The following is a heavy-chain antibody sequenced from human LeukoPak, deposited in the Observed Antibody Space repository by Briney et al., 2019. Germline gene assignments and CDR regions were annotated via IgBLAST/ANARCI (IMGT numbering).Heavy chain of an antibody. D-gene: IGHD6-19*01. CDR2: ISWNSGSI. Sequence: PPGGSLRLSCAASGFTFDDYAMHWVRQAPGKGLEWVSGISWNSGSIGYADSVKGRFTISRDNAKNSLYLQMNSLRAEDTALYYCAKDNRKIAVAGTASFDYWGQGTLVTVPS. J-gene: IGHJ4*02. V-gene: IGHV3-9*01. CDR1: GFTFDDYA. CDR3: AKDNRKIAVAGTASFDY.